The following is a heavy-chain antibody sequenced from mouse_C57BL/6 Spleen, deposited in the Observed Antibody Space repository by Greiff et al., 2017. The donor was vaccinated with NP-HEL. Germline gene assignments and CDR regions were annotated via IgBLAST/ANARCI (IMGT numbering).Heavy chain of an antibody. V-gene: IGHV1-76*01. CDR1: GYTFTDYY. Sequence: VQLQQSGAELVRPGASVKLSCKASGYTFTDYYINWVKQRPGQGLEWIARIYPGSGNTYYNEKFKGKATLTAEKSSSTAYMQLSSLTSEDSAVYFCARWLPNYYAMDYWGQGTSVTVSS. CDR2: IYPGSGNT. CDR3: ARWLPNYYAMDY. D-gene: IGHD2-2*01. J-gene: IGHJ4*01.